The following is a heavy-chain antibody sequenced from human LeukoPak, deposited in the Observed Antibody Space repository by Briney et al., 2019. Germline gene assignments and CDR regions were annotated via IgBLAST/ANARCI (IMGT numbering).Heavy chain of an antibody. Sequence: GRSLRLSCAASGFTFDDYAMHWVRQAPGKGLEWVSGISWNSGSIGYADSVKGRFTISRDNAKNSLYLQMNSLRAENTALYYCAKGLAFYYFDYWGQGTLVTVS. CDR1: GFTFDDYA. D-gene: IGHD3-9*01. CDR3: AKGLAFYYFDY. V-gene: IGHV3-9*01. J-gene: IGHJ4*02. CDR2: ISWNSGSI.